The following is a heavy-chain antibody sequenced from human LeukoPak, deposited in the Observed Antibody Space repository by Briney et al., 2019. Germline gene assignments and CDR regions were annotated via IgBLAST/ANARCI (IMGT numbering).Heavy chain of an antibody. D-gene: IGHD6-13*01. CDR3: ARLTISAPGTFDY. J-gene: IGHJ4*02. V-gene: IGHV5-51*01. CDR1: GYSFTSYW. Sequence: GESLKIPCKGSGYSFTSYWIGWVRQMPGKGLEWMGIIYPGDSDTRYSPSFQGQVTISADKSINTAYLQWSSLKASDTAMYYCARLTISAPGTFDYWGQGTLVTVSS. CDR2: IYPGDSDT.